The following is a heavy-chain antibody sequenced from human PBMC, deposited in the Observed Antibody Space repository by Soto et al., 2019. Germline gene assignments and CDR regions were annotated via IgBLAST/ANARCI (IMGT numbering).Heavy chain of an antibody. D-gene: IGHD2-15*01. CDR2: IYYSGST. CDR1: GGSISSYY. V-gene: IGHV4-59*01. Sequence: ETLSLTCTVSGGSISSYYWSWIRQPPGKGLEWIGYIYYSGSTNYNPSLKSRVTISVDTSKNQFSLKLSSVTAADTAVYYCARVSPLCSGGSCYYGVDYWGQGTLVPVSS. J-gene: IGHJ4*02. CDR3: ARVSPLCSGGSCYYGVDY.